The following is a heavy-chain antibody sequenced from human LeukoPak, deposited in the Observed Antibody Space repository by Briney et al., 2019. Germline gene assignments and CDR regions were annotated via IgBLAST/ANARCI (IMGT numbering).Heavy chain of an antibody. CDR2: FDPENGET. CDR1: GYTLTELS. V-gene: IGHV1-24*01. D-gene: IGHD3-22*01. J-gene: IGHJ4*02. CDR3: ARDRGTYYYDSSGYLY. Sequence: ASVKVSCKVSGYTLTELSIHWVRQAPGKGLEWMGGFDPENGETIYAQKFQGRVTMTEDTSTDTAYMELSSLRSEDTAVYYCARDRGTYYYDSSGYLYWGQGTLVTVSS.